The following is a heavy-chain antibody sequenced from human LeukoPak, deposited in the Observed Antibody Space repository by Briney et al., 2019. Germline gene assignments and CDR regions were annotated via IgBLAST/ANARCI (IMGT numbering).Heavy chain of an antibody. Sequence: SETLSLTCTVSGGSISSSSYYWGWIRQPPGKGLKWIGSIYYSGSTYYNPSLKSRVTISVDTSKNQFSLKLSSVTAADTAVYYCARCAVVVVADNWGQGTLVTVFS. V-gene: IGHV4-39*01. CDR3: ARCAVVVVADN. CDR1: GGSISSSSYY. J-gene: IGHJ1*01. D-gene: IGHD2-15*01. CDR2: IYYSGST.